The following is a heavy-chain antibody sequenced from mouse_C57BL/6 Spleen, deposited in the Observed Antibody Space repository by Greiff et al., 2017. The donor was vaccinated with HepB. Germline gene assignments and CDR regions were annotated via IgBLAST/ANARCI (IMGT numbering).Heavy chain of an antibody. J-gene: IGHJ2*01. D-gene: IGHD2-1*01. CDR3: TYYGNYWCYFDY. V-gene: IGHV14-4*01. CDR2: IDPENGDT. CDR1: GFNIKDYY. Sequence: VQLQQSGAELVRPGASVKLSCTASGFNIKDYYMHWVKQRPEQGLEWIGWIDPENGDTEYASKFQGKATITADTSSNTAYLQLSSLTSEDTAVYYCTYYGNYWCYFDYWGQGTTLTVSS.